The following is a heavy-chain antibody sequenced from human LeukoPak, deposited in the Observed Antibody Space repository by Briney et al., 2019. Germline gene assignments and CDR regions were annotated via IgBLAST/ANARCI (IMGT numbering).Heavy chain of an antibody. D-gene: IGHD6-19*01. Sequence: ASVKVSCKASGYTFTSYGISWVQQAPGQGLEWMGWISAYNGNTNYAQKLQGRVTMTTDTSTSTAYMELRSLRSDDTAVYYCAREYSIAVAFDAFDIWGQGTMVTVSS. CDR2: ISAYNGNT. CDR1: GYTFTSYG. V-gene: IGHV1-18*01. J-gene: IGHJ3*02. CDR3: AREYSIAVAFDAFDI.